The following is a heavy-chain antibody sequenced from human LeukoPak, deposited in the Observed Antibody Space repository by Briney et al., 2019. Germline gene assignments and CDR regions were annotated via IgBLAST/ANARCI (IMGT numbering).Heavy chain of an antibody. CDR2: IYYSGST. Sequence: SETLSLTCAVSGGSISSYYWGWIRQPPGKGLEWIGYIYYSGSTNYNPSLKSRVTISVDTSKNQFSLKLSSVTAADTAVYYCARDNWNYGSSMDVWGQGTTVTVSS. CDR1: GGSISSYY. CDR3: ARDNWNYGSSMDV. V-gene: IGHV4-59*01. D-gene: IGHD1-7*01. J-gene: IGHJ6*02.